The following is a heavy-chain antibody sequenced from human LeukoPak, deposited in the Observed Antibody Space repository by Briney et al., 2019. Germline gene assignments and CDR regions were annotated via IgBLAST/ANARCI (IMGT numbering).Heavy chain of an antibody. Sequence: PGGSLRLSCAASGFTVSSNFMSWIRQPPGKGLEWIGEINHSGSTNYNPSLKSRVTISVDTSKNQFSLKLSSVTAADTAVYYCARGSYGSGDSGDKHFDYWGQGTLVTVSS. CDR1: GFTVSSNF. D-gene: IGHD3-10*01. CDR2: INHSGST. CDR3: ARGSYGSGDSGDKHFDY. J-gene: IGHJ4*02. V-gene: IGHV4-34*01.